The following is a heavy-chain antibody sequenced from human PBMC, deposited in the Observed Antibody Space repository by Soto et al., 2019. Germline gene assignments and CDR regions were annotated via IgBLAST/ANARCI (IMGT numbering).Heavy chain of an antibody. CDR2: IYYSGST. V-gene: IGHV4-59*08. CDR3: ARSLNCSGGSCYFANYYYYYYMDV. Sequence: TLSLTCTVSGGSISSYYWSWIRQPPGKGLEWIGYIYYSGSTNYNPSLKSRVTISVDTSKNQFSLKLSSVTAADTAVYYCARSLNCSGGSCYFANYYYYYYMDVWGKGTTVTVSS. CDR1: GGSISSYY. D-gene: IGHD2-15*01. J-gene: IGHJ6*03.